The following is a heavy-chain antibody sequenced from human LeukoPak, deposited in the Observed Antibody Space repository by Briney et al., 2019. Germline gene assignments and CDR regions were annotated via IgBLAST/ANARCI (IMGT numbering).Heavy chain of an antibody. CDR3: ARVPCITIFGVVIMGAFDI. J-gene: IGHJ3*02. D-gene: IGHD3-3*01. V-gene: IGHV4-31*03. CDR2: IYYSGST. CDR1: GGSISSGGYY. Sequence: SQTLSLTCTASGGSISSGGYYWSWIRQHPGKGLEWIGYIYYSGSTYYNPSLKSRVTISVDTSKNQFSLKLSSVTAADTAVYYCARVPCITIFGVVIMGAFDIWGQGTMVTVSS.